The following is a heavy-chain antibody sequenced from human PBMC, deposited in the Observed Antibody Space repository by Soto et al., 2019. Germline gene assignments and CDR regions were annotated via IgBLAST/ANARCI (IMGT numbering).Heavy chain of an antibody. CDR3: ARDQVCSGGSCYPLHRYYYGMAV. Sequence: SVKVSCKAAGGTFSSYAISWVRQAPGQGLEWMGGIIPIFGTANYAQKFQGRVTITADESTSTAYMELSSLRSEDTAVYYCARDQVCSGGSCYPLHRYYYGMAVWGQGTTVTVSS. J-gene: IGHJ6*02. D-gene: IGHD2-15*01. V-gene: IGHV1-69*13. CDR2: IIPIFGTA. CDR1: GGTFSSYA.